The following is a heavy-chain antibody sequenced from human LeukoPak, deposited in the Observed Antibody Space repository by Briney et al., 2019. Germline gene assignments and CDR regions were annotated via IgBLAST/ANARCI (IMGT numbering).Heavy chain of an antibody. J-gene: IGHJ4*02. D-gene: IGHD3-3*02. Sequence: PSETLSLTCTVSGGSISSSSYYWGWIRQPPGKGLEGLVSIYYSGSTYYNPSLKSRVTISVDTSKNQFSLKLSSVTDADTAVYYCARETPHFFSDFDYWGQGTLVTVSS. CDR2: IYYSGST. V-gene: IGHV4-39*07. CDR3: ARETPHFFSDFDY. CDR1: GGSISSSSYY.